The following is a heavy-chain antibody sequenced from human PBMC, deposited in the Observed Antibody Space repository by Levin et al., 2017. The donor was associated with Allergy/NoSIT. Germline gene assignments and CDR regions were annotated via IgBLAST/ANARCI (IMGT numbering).Heavy chain of an antibody. CDR2: IYYSGST. Sequence: PSETLSLTCTVSGGSISSGGYYWSWIRQHPGKGLEWIGYIYYSGSTYYNPSLKSRVTISVDTSKNQFSLKLSSVTAADTAVYYCARGRGLLLRSAFDIWGQGTMVTVSS. D-gene: IGHD3-10*01. CDR1: GGSISSGGYY. J-gene: IGHJ3*02. CDR3: ARGRGLLLRSAFDI. V-gene: IGHV4-31*03.